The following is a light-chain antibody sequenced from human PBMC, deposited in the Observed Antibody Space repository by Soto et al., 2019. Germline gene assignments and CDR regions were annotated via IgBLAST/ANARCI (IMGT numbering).Light chain of an antibody. Sequence: QSVLTQPPSASGSPGQSVTISCTGTNSDVGGYNYVSWYQQRPGKAPKLMIYEVSKRPSGVPDRFSGSKSGNTASLTVSGLQAEDEADYYCSSFAGSLVVFGGGTKLTVL. CDR3: SSFAGSLVV. CDR1: NSDVGGYNY. CDR2: EVS. J-gene: IGLJ2*01. V-gene: IGLV2-8*01.